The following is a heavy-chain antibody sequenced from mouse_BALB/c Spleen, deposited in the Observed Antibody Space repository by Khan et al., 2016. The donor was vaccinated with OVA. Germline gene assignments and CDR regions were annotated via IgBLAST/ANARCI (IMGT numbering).Heavy chain of an antibody. V-gene: IGHV3-8*02. CDR3: ARSTYRYSFAY. D-gene: IGHD2-14*01. J-gene: IGHJ3*01. Sequence: EVELVESGPSLVKPSQTLSLTCSVTGDSITSGYWSWIRKFPGNKLEYMGYIIYTGNTYYNPSLKSRISITRHTSKNQYYLHLNSVTTEYTATYYCARSTYRYSFAYWGQGTLVTVSA. CDR1: GDSITSGY. CDR2: IIYTGNT.